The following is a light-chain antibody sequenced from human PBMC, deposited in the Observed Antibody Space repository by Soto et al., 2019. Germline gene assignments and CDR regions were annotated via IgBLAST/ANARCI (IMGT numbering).Light chain of an antibody. CDR1: SSDVGGYNY. V-gene: IGLV2-14*01. Sequence: QSALTQPASVSGSPGQSITISCTGTSSDVGGYNYVSWYQQHPGKAPKVMIYEVSNRPSGVSNRFSGSKSGNTASLTISGLQAEDEADYYCSSHTSSNTWVFGGGTKLTVL. CDR2: EVS. J-gene: IGLJ3*02. CDR3: SSHTSSNTWV.